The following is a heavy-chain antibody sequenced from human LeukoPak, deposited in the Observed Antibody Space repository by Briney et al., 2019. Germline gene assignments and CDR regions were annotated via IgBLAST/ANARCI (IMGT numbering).Heavy chain of an antibody. CDR3: ARGTYYYEF. J-gene: IGHJ4*02. D-gene: IGHD3-16*01. CDR2: MNQLGNEK. Sequence: GGSLRLSCAASKFTFSSYWMSWVRQAPGKGLEWVAYMNQLGNEKNYLDSVKGRFTISRDNAKNSPYLQMTSLRTEDTAVYYCARGTYYYEFWGQGTLVTVSS. V-gene: IGHV3-7*04. CDR1: KFTFSSYW.